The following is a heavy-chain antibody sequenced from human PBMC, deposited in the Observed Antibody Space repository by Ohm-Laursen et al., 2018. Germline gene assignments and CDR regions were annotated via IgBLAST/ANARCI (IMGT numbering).Heavy chain of an antibody. Sequence: SETLSLTCTVSGGSISSYCWSWIRQPAGKGLDWIGRIYISGSTNYNPSLKSRVTISVDTSKNQFSLKLSSVTAAGTAVYYCARDRESGGIMEYYFDYWGQGTLVTVSS. D-gene: IGHD3-16*01. CDR2: IYISGST. J-gene: IGHJ4*02. V-gene: IGHV4-4*07. CDR3: ARDRESGGIMEYYFDY. CDR1: GGSISSYC.